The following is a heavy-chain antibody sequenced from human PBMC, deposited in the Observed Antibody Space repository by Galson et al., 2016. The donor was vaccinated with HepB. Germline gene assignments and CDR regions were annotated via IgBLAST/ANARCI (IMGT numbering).Heavy chain of an antibody. CDR2: IYTGGRE. Sequence: LRLSCAASGFIVTYNYMSWVRQAPGKGLEWVALIYTGGREYYADSVKGRFTISRDHSNNTLYLQMNSLRAEDTAVYFCARESTAVGYFDYWGQGTLVAVSS. CDR1: GFIVTYNY. J-gene: IGHJ4*02. V-gene: IGHV3-53*01. CDR3: ARESTAVGYFDY. D-gene: IGHD5-18*01.